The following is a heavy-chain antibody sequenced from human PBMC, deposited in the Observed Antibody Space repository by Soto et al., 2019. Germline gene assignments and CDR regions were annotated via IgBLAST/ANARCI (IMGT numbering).Heavy chain of an antibody. V-gene: IGHV5-51*01. CDR2: IYPRDSHT. Sequence: GESLKISCKGLGYSFTDYWIGWVRQMPGKGLEWMGIIYPRDSHTTYSPSFQGQVTVSVDKSISTAYLQWSSLEASDTAMYFCARRFCSNTICYADQFDYWGQGTRVTVAS. CDR1: GYSFTDYW. D-gene: IGHD2-2*01. CDR3: ARRFCSNTICYADQFDY. J-gene: IGHJ4*02.